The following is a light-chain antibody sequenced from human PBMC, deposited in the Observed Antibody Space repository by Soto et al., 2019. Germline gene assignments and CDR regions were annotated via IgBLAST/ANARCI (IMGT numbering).Light chain of an antibody. CDR1: QGITTF. CDR3: QQYEELPLT. V-gene: IGKV1-17*03. J-gene: IGKJ4*01. Sequence: DIQMTQSPSAVSASVGDTVTVTCRASQGITTFLAWFRQRPGKVPERLIYGASSLQSGVPSRFSGRGSGTEFTLIINSLQPEDFATYYCQQYEELPLTFGGGTRV. CDR2: GAS.